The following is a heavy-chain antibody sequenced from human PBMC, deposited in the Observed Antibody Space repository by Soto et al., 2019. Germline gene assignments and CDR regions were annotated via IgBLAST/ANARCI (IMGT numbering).Heavy chain of an antibody. D-gene: IGHD5-18*01. J-gene: IGHJ4*02. V-gene: IGHV3-23*01. CDR3: AKVVLNTAMANSDY. CDR1: GFTFSSYA. CDR2: ISGSGGST. Sequence: GGSLRLSCAASGFTFSSYAMSWVRQAPGKGLEWVSAISGSGGSTYYADSVKGRFTISRDNSKNTLYLQMNSLRAEDTAVYYSAKVVLNTAMANSDYWGQGTLVTVSS.